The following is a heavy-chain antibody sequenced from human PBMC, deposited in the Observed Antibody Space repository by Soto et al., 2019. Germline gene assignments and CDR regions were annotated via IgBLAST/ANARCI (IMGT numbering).Heavy chain of an antibody. Sequence: QVQLVQSGAEVKKPGASVKVSCKASGYTFTSYGISWVRQAPGQGLEWMGWISAYNGNTNYAQKLQGRVTMTTDTSTSTVYMELRSLRSDDTAVYYCARDARRYCTNGVCSMSWFDPWGQGTLVTVSS. CDR1: GYTFTSYG. CDR2: ISAYNGNT. V-gene: IGHV1-18*01. J-gene: IGHJ5*02. CDR3: ARDARRYCTNGVCSMSWFDP. D-gene: IGHD2-8*01.